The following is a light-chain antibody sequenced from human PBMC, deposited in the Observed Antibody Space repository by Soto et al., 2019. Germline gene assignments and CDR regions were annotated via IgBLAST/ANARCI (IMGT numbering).Light chain of an antibody. CDR1: EDINNY. V-gene: IGKV1-33*01. Sequence: DIQMTQSPSSLSASVGDRVTIACQASEDINNYLSWFQQKPGKAPKLLIYDASKLEAGVPSGFSESASGADFTFTISSLEAEDIATYFCQQYDDLPYTFGQGTKLEIK. CDR3: QQYDDLPYT. CDR2: DAS. J-gene: IGKJ2*01.